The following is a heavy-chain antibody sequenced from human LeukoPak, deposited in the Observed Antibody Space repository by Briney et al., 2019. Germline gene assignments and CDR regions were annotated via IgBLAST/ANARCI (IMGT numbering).Heavy chain of an antibody. V-gene: IGHV4-59*01. CDR3: ARAYGDYANFDY. J-gene: IGHJ4*02. Sequence: SETLSLTCNVSGGSISSFYWSWIRQPPGKGLEWIGYIYYSGSTNYNPSLKSRVTISVDTSKNQFSLKLSSVTAADTAVYYCARAYGDYANFDYWGQGTLVTVSS. D-gene: IGHD4-17*01. CDR1: GGSISSFY. CDR2: IYYSGST.